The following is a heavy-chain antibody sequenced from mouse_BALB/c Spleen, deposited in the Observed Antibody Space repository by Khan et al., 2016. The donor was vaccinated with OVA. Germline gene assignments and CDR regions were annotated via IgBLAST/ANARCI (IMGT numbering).Heavy chain of an antibody. D-gene: IGHD2-1*01. V-gene: IGHV1-7*01. J-gene: IGHJ3*01. Sequence: QIQLVQSGAELAKPGASVKMSCKASGYSFTTYWMHWVKQRPGQGLEWIGYIDPSTGYTEYNQKFKDTATLTTDKSSSTAYMQLSSLTSEDSAVYYFARRALDGIFTYWGQGTLDTVSA. CDR3: ARRALDGIFTY. CDR2: IDPSTGYT. CDR1: GYSFTTYW.